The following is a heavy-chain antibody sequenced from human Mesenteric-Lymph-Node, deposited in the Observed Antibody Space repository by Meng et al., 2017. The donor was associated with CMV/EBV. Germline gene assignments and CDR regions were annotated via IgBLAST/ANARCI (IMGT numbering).Heavy chain of an antibody. CDR3: VRRRNYVRGPNWFFDL. V-gene: IGHV5-51*01. CDR1: GYTFTSYW. J-gene: IGHJ2*01. D-gene: IGHD3-16*01. CDR2: INPHDSDS. Sequence: KVSCKVSGYTFTSYWIGWVRQLPGKGLEWMEIINPHDSDSEYSPSFQGQVVISVDKSISTAYLQWSSLKASDTAMYYCVRRRNYVRGPNWFFDLWGRGTLVTVSS.